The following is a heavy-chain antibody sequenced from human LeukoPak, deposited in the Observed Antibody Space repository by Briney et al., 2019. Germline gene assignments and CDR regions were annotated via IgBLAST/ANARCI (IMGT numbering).Heavy chain of an antibody. D-gene: IGHD2-15*01. CDR3: AGRKSGSWNWFDP. J-gene: IGHJ5*02. Sequence: SETLSLTCAVSGYSISSGYYWGWIRQPPGKGLEWIGSIYHSGSTYYNPSLKSRVTISVDTSKNQFSLKLSSVTAADTAVYYCAGRKSGSWNWFDPWGQGTLVTVSS. V-gene: IGHV4-38-2*01. CDR1: GYSISSGYY. CDR2: IYHSGST.